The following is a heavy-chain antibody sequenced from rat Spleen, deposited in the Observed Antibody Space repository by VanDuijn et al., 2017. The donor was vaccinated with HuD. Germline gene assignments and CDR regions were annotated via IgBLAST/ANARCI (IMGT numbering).Heavy chain of an antibody. CDR3: TRVSFLYTTDPHYVMDA. V-gene: IGHV2S30*01. CDR2: MKYNGDT. D-gene: IGHD1-6*01. J-gene: IGHJ4*01. Sequence: QVQLKESGPGLVQPSQTLSLTRTVSGFSLMDYSVHWVRQPPGKGLEWMGRMKYNGDTYYNLPLKSRLSISRDTSKSQVFLKMNSLQTEDTAIYYCTRVSFLYTTDPHYVMDAWGQGASVTVSS. CDR1: GFSLMDYS.